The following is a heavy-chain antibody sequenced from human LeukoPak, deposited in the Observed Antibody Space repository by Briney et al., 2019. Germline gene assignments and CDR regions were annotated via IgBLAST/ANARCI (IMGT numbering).Heavy chain of an antibody. CDR3: ARVMLSGYDYALDY. D-gene: IGHD3-3*01. CDR2: ISSSSSTI. V-gene: IGHV3-48*01. J-gene: IGHJ4*02. Sequence: GGSLRLSCAASGFTFSSCSMNWVRQASGKGLEWVSYISSSSSTIYYADSVKGRFTISRDNAKNSLYLQMNSLRAKDTAVYYCARVMLSGYDYALDYWGQGTLVTVSS. CDR1: GFTFSSCS.